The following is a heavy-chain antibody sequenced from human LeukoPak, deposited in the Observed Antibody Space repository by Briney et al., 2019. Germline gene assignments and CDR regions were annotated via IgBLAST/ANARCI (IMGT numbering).Heavy chain of an antibody. V-gene: IGHV4-34*01. J-gene: IGHJ5*02. CDR2: INHSGST. CDR1: GGSLSGYY. CDR3: ARGFAAAGPNWFDP. Sequence: PSETLSLTCAVYGGSLSGYYWSWIRQPPGKGLEWIGEINHSGSTNYNPSLKSRVTISVDTSKNQFSLKLSSVTAADTAVYYCARGFAAAGPNWFDPWGQGTLVTVSS. D-gene: IGHD6-13*01.